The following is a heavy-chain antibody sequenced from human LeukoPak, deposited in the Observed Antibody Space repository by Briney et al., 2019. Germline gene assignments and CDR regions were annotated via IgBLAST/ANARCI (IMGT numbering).Heavy chain of an antibody. CDR3: AREGSYFDWLSNYGMDV. V-gene: IGHV1-18*01. CDR1: GYTFTSYG. CDR2: ISAYNGNT. D-gene: IGHD3-9*01. J-gene: IGHJ6*02. Sequence: ASVKVSCKASGYTFTSYGISWVRQAPGQGLEWMGWISAYNGNTNYAQKLQGRVTMTTDTSTSTAYMELRSLRSDDTAVYYCAREGSYFDWLSNYGMDVWGQGTTVTVSS.